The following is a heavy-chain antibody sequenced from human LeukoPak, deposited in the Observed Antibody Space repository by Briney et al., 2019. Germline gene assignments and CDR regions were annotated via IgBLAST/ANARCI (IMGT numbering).Heavy chain of an antibody. Sequence: GGSLRLSCAASGFTFSSYSMNWVRQVPGKGLEWVSYISSSSSTIYYADSVKGRFTISRDNAKNSLYLQMNSLRAEDTAVYYCARDLAVAGTVAFDYWGQGTLVTVSS. CDR1: GFTFSSYS. J-gene: IGHJ4*02. D-gene: IGHD6-19*01. CDR3: ARDLAVAGTVAFDY. V-gene: IGHV3-48*01. CDR2: ISSSSSTI.